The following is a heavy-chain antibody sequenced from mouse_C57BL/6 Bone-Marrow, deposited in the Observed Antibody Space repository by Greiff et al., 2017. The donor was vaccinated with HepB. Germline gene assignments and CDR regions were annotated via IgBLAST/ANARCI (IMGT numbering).Heavy chain of an antibody. CDR3: RGYHH. CDR2: IDPETGGT. CDR1: GYTFTDYE. D-gene: IGHD2-2*01. V-gene: IGHV1-15*01. J-gene: IGHJ4*01. Sequence: VQVVESGAELVRPGASVTLSCKASGYTFTDYEMHWVKQTPVHGLEWIGAIDPETGGTAYNQKFKGKAILTADKSSSTAYMELRSLTSEDSAVYYCRGYHHWGQGTSVTVSS.